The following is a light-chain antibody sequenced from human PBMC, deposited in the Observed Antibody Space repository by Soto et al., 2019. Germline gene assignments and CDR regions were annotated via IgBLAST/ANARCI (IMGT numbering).Light chain of an antibody. CDR3: QSYYSSLSGSV. Sequence: QSVLTQPPSVSGAPGQRVTISCTGSSSNIGAGHDVHWYQQLPGTAPKLLTYGDSNRPSGVPDRFSGSKSGTSASLAITGLQAEDEAYYYCQSYYSSLSGSVFGGGTKLTVL. V-gene: IGLV1-40*01. CDR1: SSNIGAGHD. CDR2: GDS. J-gene: IGLJ3*02.